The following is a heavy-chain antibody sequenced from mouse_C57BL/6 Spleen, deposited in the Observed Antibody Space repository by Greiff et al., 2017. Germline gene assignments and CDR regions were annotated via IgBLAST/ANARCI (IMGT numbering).Heavy chain of an antibody. Sequence: QVQLQQSGAELARPGASVKLSCKASGYTFTSYGISWVKQRTGQGLEWIGEIYPRSGNTYYNEKFKGKAPLTADKSSSTAYMELRSLTSEDSAVYFCARLDWDYGSLYAMDYWGQGTSVTVSS. J-gene: IGHJ4*01. D-gene: IGHD1-1*01. CDR2: IYPRSGNT. V-gene: IGHV1-81*01. CDR3: ARLDWDYGSLYAMDY. CDR1: GYTFTSYG.